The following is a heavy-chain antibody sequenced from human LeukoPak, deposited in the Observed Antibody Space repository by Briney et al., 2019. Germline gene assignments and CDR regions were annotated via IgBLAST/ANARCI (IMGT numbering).Heavy chain of an antibody. Sequence: PSETLSLTCAVYGGSFSGYYWSWIRQPPGKGLEWIGEINHSGSTNYNPSLKSRVTISVDTSKNQFSLKLSSVTAADTAVYYCAREVSYSSGWYSDYWGQGTLVTVSS. CDR2: INHSGST. V-gene: IGHV4-34*01. J-gene: IGHJ4*02. CDR1: GGSFSGYY. D-gene: IGHD6-19*01. CDR3: AREVSYSSGWYSDY.